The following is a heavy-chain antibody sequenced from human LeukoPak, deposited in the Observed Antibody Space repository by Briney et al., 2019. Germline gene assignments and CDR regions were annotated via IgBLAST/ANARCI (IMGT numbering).Heavy chain of an antibody. CDR1: GGSIRSGAYY. CDR3: ASGMYFFDY. Sequence: SETLSLTCIVSGGSIRSGAYYWSWIRQHPGKGLEWIGYIYDSGSTNYNPSLKSRVTISVDTSKNHFSLKLSSVTAADTAVYYCASGMYFFDYWGQGTLVTVSS. D-gene: IGHD1-26*01. V-gene: IGHV4-31*03. J-gene: IGHJ4*02. CDR2: IYDSGST.